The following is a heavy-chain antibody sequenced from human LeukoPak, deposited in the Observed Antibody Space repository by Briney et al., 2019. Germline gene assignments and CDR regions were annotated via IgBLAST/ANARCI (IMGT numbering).Heavy chain of an antibody. CDR1: GGSINSYY. Sequence: SETLSLTCTVSGGSINSYYWNWIRQPPGKGLEWIGHIYYSGSTNYNPSLKSRLTISVDTSKNQFSLKLSSVTAADTAVYYCARSYGDYITGAYAFDVWGQGTMVTVSS. D-gene: IGHD4-17*01. V-gene: IGHV4-59*08. CDR3: ARSYGDYITGAYAFDV. CDR2: IYYSGST. J-gene: IGHJ3*01.